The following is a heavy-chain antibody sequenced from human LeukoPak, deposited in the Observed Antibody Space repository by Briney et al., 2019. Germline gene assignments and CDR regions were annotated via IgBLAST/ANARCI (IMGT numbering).Heavy chain of an antibody. Sequence: GGSLRLSCVASGFTFSSYGMHWVRQAPGKGLEWVAVISNDGNNKYYADSVKGRFTISRDNSKNTLYLQINSLRAEDTAVYYCAKRYSSSWNIDSWGQGTLVTVSS. CDR3: AKRYSSSWNIDS. CDR2: ISNDGNNK. D-gene: IGHD6-13*01. V-gene: IGHV3-30*18. CDR1: GFTFSSYG. J-gene: IGHJ4*02.